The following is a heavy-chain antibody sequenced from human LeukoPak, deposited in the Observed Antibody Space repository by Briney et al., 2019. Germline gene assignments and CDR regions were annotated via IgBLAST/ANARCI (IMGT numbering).Heavy chain of an antibody. J-gene: IGHJ3*02. CDR1: GYTFTSYD. D-gene: IGHD3-22*01. Sequence: GASVKVSCKASGYTFTSYDINWVRQATGQGLEWMGWMNPNSGNTGYAQKFQGRVTMTRSTSISTAYMELSSLRSEDTAVYYCARGQTASSYDSNGYLSNIWGQGTMVIVSS. V-gene: IGHV1-8*01. CDR3: ARGQTASSYDSNGYLSNI. CDR2: MNPNSGNT.